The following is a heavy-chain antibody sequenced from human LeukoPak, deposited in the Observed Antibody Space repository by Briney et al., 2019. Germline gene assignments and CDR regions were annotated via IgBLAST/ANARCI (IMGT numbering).Heavy chain of an antibody. CDR1: GFTFSSYW. CDR2: INSGGSST. D-gene: IGHD3-10*01. V-gene: IGHV3-74*01. Sequence: GGSLRLSCXASGFTFSSYWMHWVRHAPGKGLVWVSRINSGGSSTGYADSVKGRFTISRDNAKSTLYLQMNSLRAEDTAVYYCARAPGSISIYWGQGTLVTVSS. CDR3: ARAPGSISIY. J-gene: IGHJ4*02.